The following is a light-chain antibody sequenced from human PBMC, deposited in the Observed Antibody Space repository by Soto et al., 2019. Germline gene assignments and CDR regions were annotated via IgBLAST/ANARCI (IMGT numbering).Light chain of an antibody. V-gene: IGLV2-14*01. Sequence: QSALTHPASVSGSPGQSITTSCTGTSSDVGGYNYVSWYQQHPGKAPKLMIYDVSNRPSGVSYRFSGSKSGNTASLTISGLQAEDEADYYCSSYTSSSTLRVFGTGTKLTVL. CDR2: DVS. CDR1: SSDVGGYNY. CDR3: SSYTSSSTLRV. J-gene: IGLJ1*01.